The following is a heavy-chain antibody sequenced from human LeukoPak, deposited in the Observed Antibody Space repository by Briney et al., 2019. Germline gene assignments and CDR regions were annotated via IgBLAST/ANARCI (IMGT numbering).Heavy chain of an antibody. CDR1: AGTFSSYA. J-gene: IGHJ4*02. Sequence: GASVKVSCKASAGTFSSYAISWVRQAPGQGLEWMGGIIPIFGTANYAQKFQGRVTITADKSTSTAYMELSSLRSEDTAVYYCASRKLANDYWGQGTLVTVSS. CDR2: IIPIFGTA. CDR3: ASRKLANDY. D-gene: IGHD1-1*01. V-gene: IGHV1-69*06.